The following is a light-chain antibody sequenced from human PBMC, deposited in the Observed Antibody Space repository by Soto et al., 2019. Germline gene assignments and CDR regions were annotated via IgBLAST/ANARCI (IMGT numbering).Light chain of an antibody. CDR3: QQSYITLWT. Sequence: DIQMTQSPSSLSASVGDRVTITCRASQSITIYLNWYQQKPGEAPNLLIFGGSTLQSGVASRFSGSGSGTDFTLTISSLQSEEFATYFCQQSYITLWTFGQGTKVEIK. J-gene: IGKJ1*01. V-gene: IGKV1-39*01. CDR2: GGS. CDR1: QSITIY.